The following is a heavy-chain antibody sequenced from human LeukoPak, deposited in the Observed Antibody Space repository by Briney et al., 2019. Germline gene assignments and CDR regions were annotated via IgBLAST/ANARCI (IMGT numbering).Heavy chain of an antibody. V-gene: IGHV1-18*01. CDR1: GYTFTSYG. D-gene: IGHD2-2*01. CDR2: ISAYNGNT. CDR3: ARGCSSTSRLARNWYFDL. Sequence: GASVKVSCKASGYTFTSYGISWVRQAPGRGLEWMGWISAYNGNTNYAQKLQGRVTMTTDTSTSTAYMELRSLRSDDTAVYYCARGCSSTSRLARNWYFDLWGRGTLVTVSS. J-gene: IGHJ2*01.